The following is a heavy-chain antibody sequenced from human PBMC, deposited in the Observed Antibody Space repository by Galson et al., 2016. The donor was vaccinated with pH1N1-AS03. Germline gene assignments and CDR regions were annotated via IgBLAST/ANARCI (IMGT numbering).Heavy chain of an antibody. D-gene: IGHD3-22*01. V-gene: IGHV3-30*18. CDR1: GFTFSNYW. J-gene: IGHJ4*02. Sequence: CAASGFTFSNYWMNWVRQAPGKGLEWVAVISYDENYKYYADSLKGRFTISRDNSKNTLYLQMNSLRAEDTAVYYCAKDLEDYYESSGYFDYWGRGTLVTVSS. CDR3: AKDLEDYYESSGYFDY. CDR2: ISYDENYK.